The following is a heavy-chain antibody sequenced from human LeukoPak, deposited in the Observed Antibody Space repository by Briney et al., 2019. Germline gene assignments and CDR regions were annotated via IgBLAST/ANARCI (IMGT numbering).Heavy chain of an antibody. V-gene: IGHV1-69*13. J-gene: IGHJ4*02. D-gene: IGHD3-22*01. CDR2: IIPIFGTA. CDR3: ARDRAPYYYDSSGYVH. CDR1: GGTFSSYA. Sequence: SVKVSCKASGGTFSSYAISWVRQAPGQGLEWMGGIIPIFGTANYAQKFQGRVTIAADESTSTAYMELSSLRSEDTAVYYCARDRAPYYYDSSGYVHWGQGTLVTVSS.